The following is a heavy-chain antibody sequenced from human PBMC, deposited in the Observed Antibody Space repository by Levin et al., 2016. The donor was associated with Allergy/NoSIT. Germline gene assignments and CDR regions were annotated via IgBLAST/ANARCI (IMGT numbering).Heavy chain of an antibody. CDR1: GFTFSSYA. D-gene: IGHD2-21*01. CDR3: AKLVAWRDSDSLYGYFDY. V-gene: IGHV3-23*01. J-gene: IGHJ4*02. Sequence: GESLKISCAASGFTFSSYAMSWVRQAPGKGLEWVSAISGSGGSTYYADSVKGRFTISRDNSKNTLYLQMNSLRAEDAAVYYCAKLVAWRDSDSLYGYFDYWGQGTLVTVSS. CDR2: ISGSGGST.